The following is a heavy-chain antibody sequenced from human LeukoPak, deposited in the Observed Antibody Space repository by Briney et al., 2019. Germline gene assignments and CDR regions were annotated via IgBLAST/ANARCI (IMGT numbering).Heavy chain of an antibody. D-gene: IGHD5-12*01. CDR3: AGGTYSGYDS. V-gene: IGHV6-1*01. CDR2: TYYRSKWYS. Sequence: SQTLSLTCAISGDSVSSNNAAWNWIRQSPSRGLEWLGRTYYRSKWYSEYAVSVRSRITINSDTSKNQFSLQLNSMTPEDMAVYYCAGGTYSGYDSWGQGTLVTVSS. J-gene: IGHJ5*02. CDR1: GDSVSSNNAA.